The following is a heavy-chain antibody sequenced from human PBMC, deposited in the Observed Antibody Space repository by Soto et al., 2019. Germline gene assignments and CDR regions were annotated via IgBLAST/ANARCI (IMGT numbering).Heavy chain of an antibody. J-gene: IGHJ3*02. V-gene: IGHV1-69*13. Sequence: ASVKVSCKASGGTFSSYAISWVRQAPGQGLEWMGGIIPIFGTANYAQKFQGRVTITADESTSTAYMELSSLRSEDTAVYYCARAGRGLDAFDIWGQGTMVTVSS. CDR2: IIPIFGTA. CDR3: ARAGRGLDAFDI. CDR1: GGTFSSYA. D-gene: IGHD5-12*01.